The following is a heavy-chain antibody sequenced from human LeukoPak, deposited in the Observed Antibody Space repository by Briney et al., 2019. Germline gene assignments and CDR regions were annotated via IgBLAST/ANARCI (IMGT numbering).Heavy chain of an antibody. CDR2: IYPGDSDT. CDR1: EYSFTNYW. D-gene: IGHD6-13*01. V-gene: IGHV5-51*01. J-gene: IGHJ4*02. Sequence: GESLKISCKGSEYSFTNYWIGWVRQMPGKGLEWMGIIYPGDSDTRYSPSFQGQVTISADKSISTAYLQWSSLKASDTAMYYCARAGSSSWSTYYYWGQGTLVTVSS. CDR3: ARAGSSSWSTYYY.